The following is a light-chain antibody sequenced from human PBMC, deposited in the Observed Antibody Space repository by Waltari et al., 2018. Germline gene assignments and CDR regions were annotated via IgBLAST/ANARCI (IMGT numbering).Light chain of an antibody. V-gene: IGKV3D-20*01. CDR3: QQYGSSPPT. CDR1: QSVSSSY. CDR2: DAS. J-gene: IGKJ5*01. Sequence: EIVLTQSPATLSLSPGERATLSLGASQSVSSSYLAWYQQKPGLAPRLLIYDASSRATGIPDRFSGSGSGTDFTLTISRLEPEDFAVYYCQQYGSSPPTFGQGTRLEIK.